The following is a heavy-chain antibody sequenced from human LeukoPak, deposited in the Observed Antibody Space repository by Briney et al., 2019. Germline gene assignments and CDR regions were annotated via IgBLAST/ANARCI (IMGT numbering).Heavy chain of an antibody. Sequence: SETLSLTCTVSGGSISSYYWSWIRQPPGKGLEWIGYIYTSGSTNYNPSLKSRVTISVDTSKNQFSLKLSSVTAADTAAYYCASTRGSPQFDYWGQGTLVTVSS. CDR3: ASTRGSPQFDY. CDR1: GGSISSYY. CDR2: IYTSGST. J-gene: IGHJ4*02. D-gene: IGHD3-16*01. V-gene: IGHV4-4*09.